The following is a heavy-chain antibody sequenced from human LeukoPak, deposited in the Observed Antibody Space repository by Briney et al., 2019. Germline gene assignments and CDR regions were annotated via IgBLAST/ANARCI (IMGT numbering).Heavy chain of an antibody. V-gene: IGHV1-8*01. CDR1: GYTFTNYD. D-gene: IGHD5-12*01. CDR3: ARLKRPYSSSYGMDV. J-gene: IGHJ6*02. CDR2: MNPNSGNT. Sequence: ASVKVSCKASGYTFTNYDMNWVRQATGQGLEWMGWMNPNSGNTGYAQKFQGRVTMTTNTSISTAYMELSSLRSEDTAVYYCARLKRPYSSSYGMDVWGQGTTVTVSS.